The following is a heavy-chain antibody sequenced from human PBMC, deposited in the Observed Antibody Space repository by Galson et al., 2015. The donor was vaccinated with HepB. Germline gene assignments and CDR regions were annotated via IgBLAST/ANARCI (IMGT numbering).Heavy chain of an antibody. CDR2: IIPIFETA. J-gene: IGHJ6*02. CDR3: ARVDNNLPDYYYYYGMDV. Sequence: SVKVSCKASGGTFSSYAISWVRQAPGQGLEWMGGIIPIFETAKYAQKFQGRVTITADESTSTAYMELSSLRSEDTAVYYCARVDNNLPDYYYYYGMDVWGQGTTVTVSS. CDR1: GGTFSSYA. D-gene: IGHD1-14*01. V-gene: IGHV1-69*13.